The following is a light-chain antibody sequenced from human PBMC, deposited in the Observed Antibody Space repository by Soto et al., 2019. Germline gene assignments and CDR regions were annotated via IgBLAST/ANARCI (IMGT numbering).Light chain of an antibody. V-gene: IGKV1-39*01. CDR2: AAS. Sequence: DIQMTLSPSSLSASVGYRVTITCRASQSISSYLNWYQQKPGKAPKLLIYAASSLQSGVPSRFSGSGSGTDFTLTISSLQPEDFATYYCQQSYSTPSITFGQGTRLEIK. J-gene: IGKJ5*01. CDR3: QQSYSTPSIT. CDR1: QSISSY.